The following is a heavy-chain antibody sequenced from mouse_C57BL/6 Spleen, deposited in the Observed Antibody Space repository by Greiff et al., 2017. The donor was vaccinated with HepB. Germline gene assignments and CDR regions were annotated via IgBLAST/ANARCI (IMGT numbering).Heavy chain of an antibody. Sequence: EVMLVESGEGLVKPGGSLKLSCAASGFTFSSYAMSWVRQTPEKRLEWVAYISSGGDYIYYADTVKGRFTISRDNARNTLYLQMSSLKSEDTAMYYCTRGQNWAYYFDYWGQGTTLTVSS. V-gene: IGHV5-9-1*02. CDR3: TRGQNWAYYFDY. CDR1: GFTFSSYA. D-gene: IGHD4-1*01. CDR2: ISSGGDYI. J-gene: IGHJ2*01.